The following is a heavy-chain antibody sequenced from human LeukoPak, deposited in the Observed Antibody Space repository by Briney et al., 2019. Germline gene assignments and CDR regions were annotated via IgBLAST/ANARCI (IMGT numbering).Heavy chain of an antibody. Sequence: PSETLSLTCSVSDYSISSGYYWGWIRQPPGEGLEWIGSMEWIGSIYHSGSAYYNPSLKSRVTISVDTSKNQFSLKLSSVTAADTAVYYCARGPPKGHDDSSDYYVPACFDYRGQGTLVTVSS. J-gene: IGHJ4*02. V-gene: IGHV4-38-2*02. D-gene: IGHD3-22*01. CDR2: IYHSGSA. CDR1: DYSISSGYY. CDR3: ARGPPKGHDDSSDYYVPACFDY.